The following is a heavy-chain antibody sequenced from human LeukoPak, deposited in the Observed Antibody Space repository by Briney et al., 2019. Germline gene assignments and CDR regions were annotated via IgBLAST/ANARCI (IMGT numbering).Heavy chain of an antibody. V-gene: IGHV1-18*01. D-gene: IGHD6-6*01. CDR2: ISAYNGNT. J-gene: IGHJ6*02. CDR3: AREGAARNYYGMDV. CDR1: GYTFTSYG. Sequence: ASVKVSCKASGYTFTSYGISWVRQAPGQGLEWMGWISAYNGNTNYAQKLQGRVTMTTDTSTSTAYMELRSLRSEDTAVYYCAREGAARNYYGMDVWGQGTTVTVSS.